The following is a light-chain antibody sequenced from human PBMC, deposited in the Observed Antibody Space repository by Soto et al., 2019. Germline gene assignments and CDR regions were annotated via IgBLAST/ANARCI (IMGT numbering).Light chain of an antibody. Sequence: DIQMTQSPSSLSASVGDRVTITCRASQSISSCLNCSQQKPGKAPKHLIYAASSLPSGVPSRCSGSGSETDFTLTISRLQPEDFATYYCQKSYRTPIVTFGPGTKVDIK. CDR2: AAS. V-gene: IGKV1-39*01. J-gene: IGKJ3*01. CDR1: QSISSC. CDR3: QKSYRTPIVT.